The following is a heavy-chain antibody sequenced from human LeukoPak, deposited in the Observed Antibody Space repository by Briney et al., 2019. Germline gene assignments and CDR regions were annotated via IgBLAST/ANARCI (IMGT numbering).Heavy chain of an antibody. Sequence: PGGSLRLSCAASGFTFSSYSMNWVRQAPGKGLEWVSSISSSSSYIYYADSVKGRFTISRDNAKNSLYLQMNSLRAEDTAVYYCARSFTLTMISAFDIWGQGTMVTVSS. D-gene: IGHD3-22*01. CDR3: ARSFTLTMISAFDI. CDR2: ISSSSSYI. J-gene: IGHJ3*02. V-gene: IGHV3-21*01. CDR1: GFTFSSYS.